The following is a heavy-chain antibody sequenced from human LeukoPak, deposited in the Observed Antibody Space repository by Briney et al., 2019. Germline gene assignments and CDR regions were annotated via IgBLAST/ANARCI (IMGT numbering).Heavy chain of an antibody. D-gene: IGHD6-13*01. CDR3: ARELPIAAAGTYWFDP. Sequence: GASVKGSCKASGYTFTTCAIHWVRQAPGQRLEWMGWINAGNGNTKYSQKFQGRVTITRDTSASTAYMELSSLRSEDTAVYYCARELPIAAAGTYWFDPWGQGTLVTVSS. CDR2: INAGNGNT. V-gene: IGHV1-3*01. J-gene: IGHJ5*02. CDR1: GYTFTTCA.